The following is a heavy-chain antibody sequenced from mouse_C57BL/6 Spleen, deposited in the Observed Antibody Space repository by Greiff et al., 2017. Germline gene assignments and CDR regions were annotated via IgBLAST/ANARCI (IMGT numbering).Heavy chain of an antibody. J-gene: IGHJ3*01. CDR1: GYTFTDYN. CDR3: ARVGGWLLRDWFAY. D-gene: IGHD2-3*01. V-gene: IGHV1-22*01. CDR2: INPNNGGT. Sequence: VQLQQSGPELVKPGASVKMSCKASGYTFTDYNMHWVKQSHGKSLEWIGYINPNNGGTSYNQKFKGKATLTVNKSSSTAYMELRSLTSEDSAVYYCARVGGWLLRDWFAYWGQGTLVTVSA.